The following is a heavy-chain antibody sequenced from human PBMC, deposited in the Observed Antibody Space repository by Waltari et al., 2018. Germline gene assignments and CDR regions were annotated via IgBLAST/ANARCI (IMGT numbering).Heavy chain of an antibody. CDR3: ARLLGVVAATAADY. V-gene: IGHV5-51*01. CDR1: GYSFPSSW. Sequence: EVQLVQSGAEVKKPVESRKISCKGSGYSFPSSWNGWVRQMPGKGLEWMGIIYPGDSDTRYSPSFQGQVTISADKSISTAYLQWSSLKASDTAMYYCARLLGVVAATAADYWGQGTLVTVSS. CDR2: IYPGDSDT. D-gene: IGHD2-15*01. J-gene: IGHJ4*02.